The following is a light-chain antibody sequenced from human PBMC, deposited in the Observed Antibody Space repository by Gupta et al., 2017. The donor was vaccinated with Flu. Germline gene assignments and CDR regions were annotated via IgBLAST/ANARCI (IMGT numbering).Light chain of an antibody. CDR1: QSVSSC. V-gene: IGKV3-11*01. CDR3: QHGRNCPFT. CDR2: DAS. Sequence: EIVLTQSPATLSLSPGERATLSCRASQSVSSCLAWYQQKPGQAPRLLIFDASNRATGIPARFGGSGSGTEFTLTITSLDPEDFAVYYCQHGRNCPFTFGRGTKVDIK. J-gene: IGKJ4*01.